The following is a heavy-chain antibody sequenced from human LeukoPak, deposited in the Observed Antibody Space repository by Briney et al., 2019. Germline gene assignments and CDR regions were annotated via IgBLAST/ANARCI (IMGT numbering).Heavy chain of an antibody. V-gene: IGHV3-7*01. D-gene: IGHD3-3*01. CDR1: GFTFSNYW. Sequence: GGSLRLSCAASGFTFSNYWMHWVRQAPGKGLEWVANIKQDGSEKYYVDSVKGRFTISRDNAKNSLYLQMNSLRAEDTAVYYCARVAYYDFWSGYLYYYYYMDVWGKGTTVTVSS. J-gene: IGHJ6*03. CDR2: IKQDGSEK. CDR3: ARVAYYDFWSGYLYYYYYMDV.